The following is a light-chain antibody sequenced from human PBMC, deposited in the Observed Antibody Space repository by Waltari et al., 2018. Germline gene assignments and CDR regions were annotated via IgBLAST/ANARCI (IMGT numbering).Light chain of an antibody. V-gene: IGKV1-8*01. CDR2: AAS. CDR1: QGISSY. J-gene: IGKJ1*01. Sequence: AIRMTQSPSSLSASTGDRVTITCRASQGISSYLACYQQKPGKAPKLLIYAASTLQSGVPSRFSGSGSGTDFTLTISCLQSEDFATYYCQQYYSYRWTFGQGTKVEIK. CDR3: QQYYSYRWT.